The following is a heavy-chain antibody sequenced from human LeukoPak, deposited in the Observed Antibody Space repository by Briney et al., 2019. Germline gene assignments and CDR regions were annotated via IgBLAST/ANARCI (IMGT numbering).Heavy chain of an antibody. CDR2: ISGYNGNT. D-gene: IGHD1-26*01. Sequence: GASVKVSCKASGYTFINYGLHWVRQAPGQGLEWMGWISGYNGNTNYAQKVQGRVTMTTDTSTSTAYMELRSLRSDGTAVYYCARSGSGNLYYYMDVWGKGTTVTVSS. V-gene: IGHV1-18*01. CDR3: ARSGSGNLYYYMDV. J-gene: IGHJ6*03. CDR1: GYTFINYG.